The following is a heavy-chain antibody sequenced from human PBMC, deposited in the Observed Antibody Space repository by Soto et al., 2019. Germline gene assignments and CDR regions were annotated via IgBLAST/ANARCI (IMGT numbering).Heavy chain of an antibody. D-gene: IGHD2-15*01. CDR2: INTGSDYT. V-gene: IGHV3-21*02. J-gene: IGHJ4*02. CDR1: GFSFSSYG. Sequence: EVQLVDSGGGLVKPGGSLRLSCEASGFSFSSYGMAWVRRAPGKGLEWVSFINTGSDYTYYADSVKGRFTISRANDHSSLYLQMTSLRAEDTAVYYCARSVTCDRRENEMCYRGFWYFDYWGQGAQVTVSS. CDR3: ARSVTCDRRENEMCYRGFWYFDY.